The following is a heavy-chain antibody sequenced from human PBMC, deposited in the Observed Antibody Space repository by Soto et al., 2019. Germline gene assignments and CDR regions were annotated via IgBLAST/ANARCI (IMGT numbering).Heavy chain of an antibody. CDR1: GFTFRNHG. J-gene: IGHJ3*02. CDR3: TKDRMIVDPLGFDI. CDR2: ISNTGAVT. D-gene: IGHD3-22*01. V-gene: IGHV3-23*01. Sequence: EVLLLESGGGVVQPGGSLRLSCAVSGFTFRNHGMSWVRQAPGKGLEWVSSISNTGAVTYYADSVKGRFTISRDNSKNALNLQMNSLRADDTAVYYCTKDRMIVDPLGFDIWGQGTLVTVSS.